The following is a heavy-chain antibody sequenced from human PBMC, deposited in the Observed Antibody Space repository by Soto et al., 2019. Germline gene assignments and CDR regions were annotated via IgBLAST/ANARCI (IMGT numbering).Heavy chain of an antibody. Sequence: GSLRLSCAASGFTFSIYWMHCVRQAPGKGLVWVSRINSDGSSTSYADSVKGRFTISRDNAKNTLYLQMNSLRAEDTAVYYCARNLLDLYSSSPGIDYWGQGTLVTVSS. CDR2: INSDGSST. J-gene: IGHJ4*02. CDR1: GFTFSIYW. D-gene: IGHD6-6*01. CDR3: ARNLLDLYSSSPGIDY. V-gene: IGHV3-74*01.